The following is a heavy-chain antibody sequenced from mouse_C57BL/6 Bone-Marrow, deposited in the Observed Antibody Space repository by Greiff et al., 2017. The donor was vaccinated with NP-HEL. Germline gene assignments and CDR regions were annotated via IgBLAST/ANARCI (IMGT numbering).Heavy chain of an antibody. Sequence: QVQLQQSGPELVKPGASVKISCKASGYAFSSSWMNWVKQRPGKGLEWIGRIYPGDGDTNYNGKFKGKATLTADKSSSTAYMQLSSLTSEDSAVYCCARSDHYGSRYPYYAMDYWGQGTSVTVSS. J-gene: IGHJ4*01. CDR3: ARSDHYGSRYPYYAMDY. V-gene: IGHV1-82*01. CDR1: GYAFSSSW. D-gene: IGHD1-1*01. CDR2: IYPGDGDT.